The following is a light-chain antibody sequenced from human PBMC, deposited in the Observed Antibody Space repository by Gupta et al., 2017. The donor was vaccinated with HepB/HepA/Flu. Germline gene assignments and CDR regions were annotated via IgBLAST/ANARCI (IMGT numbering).Light chain of an antibody. J-gene: IGKJ4*01. V-gene: IGKV1-9*01. CDR2: SAS. CDR1: QGIISY. Sequence: DIQLTQSPPFLSASVGDRVTITCRASQGIISYLAWYQQKPEKAPKLLIYSASTLQSRVPSRFSGSGAGTECTLTISSLQPEDFATYYCQQLKSYPRRTSTFGGGTKVESK. CDR3: QQLKSYPRRTST.